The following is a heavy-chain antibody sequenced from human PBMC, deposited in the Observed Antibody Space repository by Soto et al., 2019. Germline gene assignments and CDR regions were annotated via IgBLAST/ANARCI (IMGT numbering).Heavy chain of an antibody. J-gene: IGHJ5*02. V-gene: IGHV3-33*01. CDR3: ARGDPAAGGWFDP. Sequence: QVQLVESGGGVVQPGRSLRLSCAASGFTFSSYGMHWVRQAPGKGLEWVAVIWYDGSNKYYADSVKGRFTISRDNSKNTLYLQMNSLRAEDTALYYCARGDPAAGGWFDPWGQGTLVTVSS. D-gene: IGHD6-13*01. CDR2: IWYDGSNK. CDR1: GFTFSSYG.